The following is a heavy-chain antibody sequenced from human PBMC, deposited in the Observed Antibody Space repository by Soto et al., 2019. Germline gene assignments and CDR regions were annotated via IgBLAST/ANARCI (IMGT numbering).Heavy chain of an antibody. Sequence: TGESLKISCKGSGYSFTNYWIGWVRQMPGKGLEWMGIIYPGDSDTRYSPSFEGQVTISADKSISTAYLQWSSLKASDTAMYYCARTKSVVGSGPKGFWFDPWGQGTLVTVSS. CDR1: GYSFTNYW. D-gene: IGHD2-2*01. CDR2: IYPGDSDT. V-gene: IGHV5-51*01. CDR3: ARTKSVVGSGPKGFWFDP. J-gene: IGHJ5*02.